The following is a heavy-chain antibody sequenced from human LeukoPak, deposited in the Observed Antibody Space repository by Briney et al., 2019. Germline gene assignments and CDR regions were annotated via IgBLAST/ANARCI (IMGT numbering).Heavy chain of an antibody. D-gene: IGHD3-22*01. J-gene: IGHJ5*02. Sequence: SETLSLTCTVSGGSISSHYWSWIRQPPGKGLEWIGYIYYSGSTNYNPSLKSRVTISVDTSKNQFSLKLSSVTAADTAVYYCARVVGWSLHPWGQGTLVTVSS. CDR2: IYYSGST. CDR1: GGSISSHY. CDR3: ARVVGWSLHP. V-gene: IGHV4-59*11.